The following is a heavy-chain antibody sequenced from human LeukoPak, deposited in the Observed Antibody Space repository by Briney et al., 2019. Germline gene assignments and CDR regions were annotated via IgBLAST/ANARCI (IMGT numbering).Heavy chain of an antibody. J-gene: IGHJ6*02. CDR2: IYYRGST. CDR3: ARHAQIAVSGTHSYPMDV. CDR1: GDSISSYY. D-gene: IGHD6-19*01. Sequence: SETLSLTCTVSGDSISSYYWSWIRQPPGKGLEWIAYIYYRGSTNYNPSLKSRLTISVDTSKSQVSLKLSSVTAADTAVYYCARHAQIAVSGTHSYPMDVWGQGTTVTVSS. V-gene: IGHV4-59*08.